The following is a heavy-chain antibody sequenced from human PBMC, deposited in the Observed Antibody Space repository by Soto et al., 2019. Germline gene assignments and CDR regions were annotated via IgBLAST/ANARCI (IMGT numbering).Heavy chain of an antibody. Sequence: SETLSLTCTVSGGSISSSSYYWGWIRQPPGKGLEWIGSIYYSGSTYYTPSLKSRVTISLDTSKNQFSLKLSSVTAADTAVYYCARPKMDYDSTGYYFDCWGQGTLVTVSS. D-gene: IGHD3-22*01. CDR1: GGSISSSSYY. CDR2: IYYSGST. CDR3: ARPKMDYDSTGYYFDC. J-gene: IGHJ4*02. V-gene: IGHV4-39*01.